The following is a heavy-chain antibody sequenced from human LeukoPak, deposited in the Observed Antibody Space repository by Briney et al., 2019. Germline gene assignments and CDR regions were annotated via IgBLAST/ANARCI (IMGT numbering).Heavy chain of an antibody. Sequence: SETLSLTCTVSGYSISSGYYWGWIRQPPGKGLEWIGNIYHSGSTYYNASLRSRVTVSVDTSKNQFSLKLSSVTAADTAVYYCAREGRYYGSGSYYVWGKGTTVTISS. CDR1: GYSISSGYY. V-gene: IGHV4-38-2*02. D-gene: IGHD3-10*01. J-gene: IGHJ6*04. CDR2: IYHSGST. CDR3: AREGRYYGSGSYYV.